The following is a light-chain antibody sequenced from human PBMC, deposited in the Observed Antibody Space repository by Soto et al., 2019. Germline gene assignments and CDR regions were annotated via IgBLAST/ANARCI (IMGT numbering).Light chain of an antibody. CDR2: GAS. CDR3: QQYGSSPPIT. CDR1: QSVSSNY. V-gene: IGKV3-20*01. J-gene: IGKJ5*01. Sequence: EIVLTQSPGTLSLSPGERATLSCRASQSVSSNYLAWYQQKPGQAPRLLIYGASNRATGIPDRFSGSGSGTDFTLTISRLEPEDFAVYYCQQYGSSPPITFGQGTRVEIK.